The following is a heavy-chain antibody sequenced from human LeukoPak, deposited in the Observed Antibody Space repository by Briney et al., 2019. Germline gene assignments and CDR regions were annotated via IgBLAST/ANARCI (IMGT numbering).Heavy chain of an antibody. CDR3: AREWYNWNYSVFDI. CDR1: GGSISSSSYY. J-gene: IGHJ3*02. CDR2: IYYSGST. D-gene: IGHD1-7*01. Sequence: PSETLSLTCTVSGGSISSSSYYWGWIRQPPGKGLEWIGSIYYSGSTYYNPSLKSRVTISVDTSKNQFSLKLSSVTAADTAVYYCAREWYNWNYSVFDIWGQGTMVTVSS. V-gene: IGHV4-39*02.